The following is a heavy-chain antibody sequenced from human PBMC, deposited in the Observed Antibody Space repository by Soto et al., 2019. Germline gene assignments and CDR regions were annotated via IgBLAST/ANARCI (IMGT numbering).Heavy chain of an antibody. J-gene: IGHJ1*01. CDR3: ARASRYYYDSSGYYFRY. D-gene: IGHD3-22*01. V-gene: IGHV1-3*01. Sequence: ASVKVSCKASGYTFTSYAMHWVRQAPGQRLEWMGWINAGNGNTKYSQKFQGRVTITRDTSASTAYMELSSLRSEDTAVYYCARASRYYYDSSGYYFRYWGQGTLVTVSS. CDR2: INAGNGNT. CDR1: GYTFTSYA.